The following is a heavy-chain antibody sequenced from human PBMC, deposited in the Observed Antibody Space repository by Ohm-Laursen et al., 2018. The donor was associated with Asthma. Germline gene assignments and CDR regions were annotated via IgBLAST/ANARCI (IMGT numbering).Heavy chain of an antibody. CDR1: GFTFSSYG. Sequence: SLRLSCAASGFTFSSYGMHWVRQAPGKGLEWVAVIWHDGSNKYYADSVKGRFTISRDNSKNTLYLQMNSLRAEDTAVYYCARGYGDYVRYYFDYWGQGTLVTVSS. CDR2: IWHDGSNK. D-gene: IGHD4-17*01. J-gene: IGHJ4*02. CDR3: ARGYGDYVRYYFDY. V-gene: IGHV3-33*01.